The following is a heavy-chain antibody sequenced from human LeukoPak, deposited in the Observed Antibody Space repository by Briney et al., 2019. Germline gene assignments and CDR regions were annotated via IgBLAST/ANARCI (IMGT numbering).Heavy chain of an antibody. Sequence: ASVKVSCKASGYTFTGYYMHWVRQAPGQGLEWMGRINPNSGGTNYAQKFQGRVTMTRDTSISTAYMELSRLRSDDTAVYYCARDPLWGSYRALDYWGQGTLVTVSS. J-gene: IGHJ4*02. V-gene: IGHV1-2*06. CDR1: GYTFTGYY. CDR2: INPNSGGT. D-gene: IGHD3-16*02. CDR3: ARDPLWGSYRALDY.